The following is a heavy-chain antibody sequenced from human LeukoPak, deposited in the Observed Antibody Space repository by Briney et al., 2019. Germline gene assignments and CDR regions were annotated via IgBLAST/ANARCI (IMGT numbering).Heavy chain of an antibody. D-gene: IGHD2-2*02. V-gene: IGHV3-21*01. CDR2: IRSSSSDI. J-gene: IGHJ4*02. Sequence: GGSLRLSCAASEFTFSSYTMNWVRQAPGKGLEWVSSIRSSSSDIYYADSMKGRFTISRDNAKNSLYLQMNSLRAEDTAVYFCARGIYTSSPRNPKNFFDYWGQGTLVTVS. CDR3: ARGIYTSSPRNPKNFFDY. CDR1: EFTFSSYT.